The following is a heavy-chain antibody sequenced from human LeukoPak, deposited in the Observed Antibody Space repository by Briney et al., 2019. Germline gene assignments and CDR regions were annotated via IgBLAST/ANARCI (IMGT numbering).Heavy chain of an antibody. D-gene: IGHD2-2*01. Sequence: SETLSLTCSVYGGSFSCYYWSWIRQPPGKGLGWIGEINHSGSTNYNPSLRSRVTISVDTSKNQFSLKLSSVTAADTAVYYCARGSTSFNWFDPWGQGTLVTVSS. J-gene: IGHJ5*02. CDR1: GGSFSCYY. V-gene: IGHV4-34*01. CDR2: INHSGST. CDR3: ARGSTSFNWFDP.